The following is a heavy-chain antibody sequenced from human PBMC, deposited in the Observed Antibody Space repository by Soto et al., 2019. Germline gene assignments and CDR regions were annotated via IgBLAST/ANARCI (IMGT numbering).Heavy chain of an antibody. D-gene: IGHD2-8*01. CDR2: INHSGST. CDR3: ARSRTDYCTNGVCYVSDP. Sequence: PSETLSLTCAVYGGSFSGYYWSWIRQPPGKGLEWIGEINHSGSTNYNPSLKSRVTISVDTSKNQFSLKLSSVTAADTAVYYCARSRTDYCTNGVCYVSDPWGQGTLVTVSS. J-gene: IGHJ5*02. CDR1: GGSFSGYY. V-gene: IGHV4-34*01.